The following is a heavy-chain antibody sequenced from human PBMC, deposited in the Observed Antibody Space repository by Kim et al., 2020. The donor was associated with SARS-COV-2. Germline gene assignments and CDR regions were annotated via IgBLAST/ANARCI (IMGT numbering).Heavy chain of an antibody. CDR2: ISGSGGST. CDR1: GITFSSYA. D-gene: IGHD6-19*01. V-gene: IGHV3-23*01. Sequence: GGSLRLSCAASGITFSSYAMSWVRQAPGKGLEWISAISGSGGSTYYANSVKARFTISRDNSKNTLYLQMNSLRAEDRAVYYCASHGSGWYNDYWGQGTLDTVSS. CDR3: ASHGSGWYNDY. J-gene: IGHJ4*02.